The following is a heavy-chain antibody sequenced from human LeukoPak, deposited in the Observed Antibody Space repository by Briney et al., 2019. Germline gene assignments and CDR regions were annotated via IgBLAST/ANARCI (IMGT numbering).Heavy chain of an antibody. J-gene: IGHJ4*02. CDR2: IYYSGNT. D-gene: IGHD3-10*01. CDR1: GVSISSSNSY. Sequence: SETLSLTRTVSGVSISSSNSYWGWIRQPPGKGLEWIGSIYYSGNTYYNPSLKSRVTISVDTSKNQFSLKLSSVTAADTAVYYCARYRPYYYGSGSLFDYWGQGTLVTVSS. V-gene: IGHV4-39*07. CDR3: ARYRPYYYGSGSLFDY.